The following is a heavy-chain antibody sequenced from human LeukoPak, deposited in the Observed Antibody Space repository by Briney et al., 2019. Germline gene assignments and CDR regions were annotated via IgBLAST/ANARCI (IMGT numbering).Heavy chain of an antibody. J-gene: IGHJ4*02. D-gene: IGHD3-10*01. CDR2: IYHSGST. Sequence: SGTLSLTCAVSGGSISSSNWWSWVRQPPGKGLEWIGEIYHSGSTNYNPSLKSRVTISVDKSKNQFSLKPSSVTAADTAVYYCARVPGSGSYYNDYWGQGTLVTVSS. CDR3: ARVPGSGSYYNDY. CDR1: GGSISSSNW. V-gene: IGHV4-4*02.